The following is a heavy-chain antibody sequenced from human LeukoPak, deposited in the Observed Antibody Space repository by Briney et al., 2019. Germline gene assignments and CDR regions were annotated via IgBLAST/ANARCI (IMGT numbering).Heavy chain of an antibody. CDR3: AADRAYYGSGSYVFDP. Sequence: ASVKVSCKASGFTFTSSAMQWVRQVRGQRLEWIGWIVVGSGNTNYAQKFQERVTITRDMSTSTAYMELSSLRSEDTAVYYCAADRAYYGSGSYVFDPWGQGTLVTVSS. CDR1: GFTFTSSA. J-gene: IGHJ5*02. D-gene: IGHD3-10*01. V-gene: IGHV1-58*02. CDR2: IVVGSGNT.